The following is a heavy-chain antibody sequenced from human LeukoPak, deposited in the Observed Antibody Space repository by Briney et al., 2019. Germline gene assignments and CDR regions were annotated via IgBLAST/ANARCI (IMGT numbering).Heavy chain of an antibody. CDR2: INPSGGST. V-gene: IGHV1-46*01. Sequence: VASGKVSCKASGDTFTSYYMHWVRQAPGQGLEWMGIINPSGGSTNYAQKFQGRATMTRDTSTSTVYMELSSLRSEDTAVYYCARGSPSNYYDCSGYPHDAFDIWGQGTMVTVSS. J-gene: IGHJ3*02. CDR3: ARGSPSNYYDCSGYPHDAFDI. D-gene: IGHD3-22*01. CDR1: GDTFTSYY.